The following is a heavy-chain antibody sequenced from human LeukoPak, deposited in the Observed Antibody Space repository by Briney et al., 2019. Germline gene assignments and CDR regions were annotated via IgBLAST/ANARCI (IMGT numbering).Heavy chain of an antibody. D-gene: IGHD1-26*01. CDR3: AKGEVGSYYDYFDY. CDR1: GFTFSNYA. J-gene: IGHJ4*02. CDR2: ISGSGDST. V-gene: IGHV3-23*01. Sequence: GGSLRLSCAASGFTFSNYAMSWVRQAPGTGLEWVSGISGSGDSTYYADTVKGRFTISRDNSKNTLYLQMNSLRVEDTAVYYCAKGEVGSYYDYFDYWGQGTLVTVSS.